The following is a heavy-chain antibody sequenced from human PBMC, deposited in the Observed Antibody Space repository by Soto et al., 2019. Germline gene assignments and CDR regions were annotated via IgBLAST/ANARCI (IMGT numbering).Heavy chain of an antibody. CDR1: GYTFTSYG. CDR3: ASLLIVGPPTKCFDP. CDR2: ISAYNGNT. Sequence: ASVKVSCKASGYTFTSYGISWVRQAPGQGLEWMGWISAYNGNTNYAQKLQGRVTMATDTSTSTAYMELRSLRSDDTAVYYCASLLIVGPPTKCFDPWGQGTLLTVSS. J-gene: IGHJ5*02. D-gene: IGHD1-26*01. V-gene: IGHV1-18*04.